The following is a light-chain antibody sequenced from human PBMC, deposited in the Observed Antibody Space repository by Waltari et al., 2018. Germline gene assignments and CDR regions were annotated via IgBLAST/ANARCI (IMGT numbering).Light chain of an antibody. CDR3: QQYNESPYT. J-gene: IGKJ2*01. Sequence: ETIMTQSPAILSVSPGETATLSCSASKSIGNNLAWYQQTPGQAPRLLIYVASSRGTGIPARFFGAGSGTDFTLTISSLESEDFAVYYCQQYNESPYTFGQGTRVDIK. V-gene: IGKV3-15*01. CDR2: VAS. CDR1: KSIGNN.